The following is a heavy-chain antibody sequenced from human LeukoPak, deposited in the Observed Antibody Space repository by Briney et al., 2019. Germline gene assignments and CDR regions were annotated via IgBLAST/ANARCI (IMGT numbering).Heavy chain of an antibody. J-gene: IGHJ3*02. V-gene: IGHV3-48*03. CDR2: ISGSGGSI. D-gene: IGHD2-21*01. Sequence: PGGSLRLSCAASGFTFSSYEVNWVRQVPGKGLEWLSYISGSGGSIYYRESVKGRFTVSRDNAKNSMYLQMNSLRVEDTALYYCARESLWPHDALYISGQGAVVTVSS. CDR1: GFTFSSYE. CDR3: ARESLWPHDALYI.